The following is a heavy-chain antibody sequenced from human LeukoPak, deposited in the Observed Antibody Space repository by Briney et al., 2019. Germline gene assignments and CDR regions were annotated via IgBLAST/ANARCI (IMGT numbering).Heavy chain of an antibody. CDR3: ARDEDNQWVGFDK. V-gene: IGHV6-1*01. D-gene: IGHD6-19*01. Sequence: SQTLSLTCAISGDSVSSNSATWNWIRQSPSRGLEWLGRTYYRSKWSTDYAVSVKSRITVDPDTSKNQRSLQLNSVTPEDTAVYYCARDEDNQWVGFDKWGQETRDSVSS. CDR2: TYYRSKWST. CDR1: GDSVSSNSAT. J-gene: IGHJ4*02.